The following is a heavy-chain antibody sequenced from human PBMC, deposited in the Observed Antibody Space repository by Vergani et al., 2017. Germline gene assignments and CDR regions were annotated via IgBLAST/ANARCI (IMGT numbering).Heavy chain of an antibody. Sequence: QVQLVQSGAEVKKPGASVKVSCKASGYTFTSYYMHWVRQAPGQGLEWMGIINPSGGSTSYAQKFQGRVTMTRDTSTSTVYMELSSLRSEDTAVYYCARVVHYYDSSGYYGGRDSFDYWGQGTLVTVSS. D-gene: IGHD3-22*01. V-gene: IGHV1-46*01. CDR1: GYTFTSYY. CDR3: ARVVHYYDSSGYYGGRDSFDY. J-gene: IGHJ4*02. CDR2: INPSGGST.